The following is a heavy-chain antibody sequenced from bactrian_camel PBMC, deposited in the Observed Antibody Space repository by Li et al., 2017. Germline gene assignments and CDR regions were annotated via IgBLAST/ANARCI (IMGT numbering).Heavy chain of an antibody. CDR3: ARGFGRGNVDYCNPNF. D-gene: IGHD3*01. J-gene: IGHJ4*01. Sequence: HVQLVESGGGVVQAGGSLRLSCTATGLTFENYAMGWFRQAPGKEREGVACVHWDGKRIHYTDSVKGRFTLSEDNAKNTLFLQMDNLKPEDTAMYFCARGFGRGNVDYCNPNFSGRGTQVTVS. CDR2: VHWDGKRI. V-gene: IGHV3S60*01. CDR1: GLTFENYA.